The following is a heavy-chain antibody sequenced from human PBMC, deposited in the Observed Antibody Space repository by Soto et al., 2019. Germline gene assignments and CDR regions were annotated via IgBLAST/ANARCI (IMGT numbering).Heavy chain of an antibody. CDR1: GFSLSTTGVG. Sequence: QITLKESGPALVKPTQPLTLTCTFSGFSLSTTGVGVGWIRQPPGRGLEWLALIYWNNDKRYSPSLQSRLTLTEGTSKNQVVLTMTNVDPVDTATYYCAHTDGKPLHCSSSSCPTWFDPWGQGTLVTVSS. CDR2: IYWNNDK. J-gene: IGHJ5*02. CDR3: AHTDGKPLHCSSSSCPTWFDP. D-gene: IGHD2-15*01. V-gene: IGHV2-5*01.